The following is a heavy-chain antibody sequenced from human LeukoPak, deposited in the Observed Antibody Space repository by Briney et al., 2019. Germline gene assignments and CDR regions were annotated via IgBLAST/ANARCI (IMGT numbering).Heavy chain of an antibody. CDR3: ARWRGAAAGLDY. V-gene: IGHV4-4*02. D-gene: IGHD6-13*01. CDR2: IYHSGST. J-gene: IGHJ4*02. Sequence: PSGTLSLTCAVSGGSISSSNWWSWVRQPPGKGLEWIGEIYHSGSTNYNPSLKSRVAISVDTSKKQFSLKLSSVTAAETAVYYCARWRGAAAGLDYWGQGTLVTVSS. CDR1: GGSISSSNW.